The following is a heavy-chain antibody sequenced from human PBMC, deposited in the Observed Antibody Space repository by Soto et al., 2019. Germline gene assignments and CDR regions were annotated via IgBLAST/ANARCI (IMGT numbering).Heavy chain of an antibody. CDR1: GGSIGSHY. CDR2: ASYSGSP. D-gene: IGHD3-16*01. V-gene: IGHV4-59*08. CDR3: ARQWGGDY. J-gene: IGHJ4*02. Sequence: QVQLQESGPGLVKPSETLSLTCTVSGGSIGSHYWSWIRQPPGEGLEWIGRASYSGSPSYNPSLNSRVTISIDTSRNQFSLKLTSVTAADTAVYYCARQWGGDYWGQGTLVTVSS.